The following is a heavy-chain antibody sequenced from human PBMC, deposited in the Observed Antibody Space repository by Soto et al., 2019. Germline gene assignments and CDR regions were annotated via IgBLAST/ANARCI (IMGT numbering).Heavy chain of an antibody. V-gene: IGHV3-30*03. J-gene: IGHJ4*02. Sequence: QVQLVESGGGVVQPGRSLRLSCAASGFTFSGYGMHWVRQAPGKGLEWVAVISYDGSNKYYADSVKGRFTISRDNSKNTLYLQMNSVRAEDRAVYYCAREGIVRGVPGLFDYWGQGTLVTVSS. CDR2: ISYDGSNK. CDR1: GFTFSGYG. CDR3: AREGIVRGVPGLFDY. D-gene: IGHD3-10*01.